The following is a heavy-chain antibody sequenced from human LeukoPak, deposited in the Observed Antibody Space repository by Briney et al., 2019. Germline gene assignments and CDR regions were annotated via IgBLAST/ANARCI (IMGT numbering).Heavy chain of an antibody. CDR2: IFYTDTT. V-gene: IGHV4-39*01. Sequence: SETLSLTCTVSGGSISSSSYYWGWIRQPPGKGLEWIGSIFYTDTTFYIPSLKSRLTISVDTSKNQFSLRLTSVTAADTAVYYCARHAPSYDYYGSGGYYMDVWGTGTTVTISS. D-gene: IGHD3-10*01. J-gene: IGHJ6*03. CDR1: GGSISSSSYY. CDR3: ARHAPSYDYYGSGGYYMDV.